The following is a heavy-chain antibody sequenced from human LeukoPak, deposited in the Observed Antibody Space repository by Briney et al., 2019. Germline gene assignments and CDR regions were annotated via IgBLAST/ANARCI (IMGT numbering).Heavy chain of an antibody. CDR2: IYYSGST. CDR3: AAQAKAVAGTGLDAFDI. D-gene: IGHD6-19*01. Sequence: SQTLSLTCTVSGGSISSGGYYWSWIRQHPGKGLEWIGYIYYSGSTYYNPSLKSRVTISVDTSKNQFSLKLSSVTAADTAVYYCAAQAKAVAGTGLDAFDIWGQGTMVTVSS. J-gene: IGHJ3*02. V-gene: IGHV4-31*03. CDR1: GGSISSGGYY.